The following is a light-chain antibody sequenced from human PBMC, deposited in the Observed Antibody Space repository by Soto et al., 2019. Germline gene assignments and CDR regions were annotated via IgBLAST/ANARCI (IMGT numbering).Light chain of an antibody. CDR3: QRYNNWPLT. V-gene: IGKV3-11*01. J-gene: IGKJ4*01. CDR1: QSVSSY. Sequence: EFVLTQSPATLSLSPGERATLSCRASQSVSSYLAWYQQKPGQAPRLLIYDASNRATGIPARFSGSGSGPDFTLTISSLEPEDFGVYYCQRYNNWPLTFGGGTKVESK. CDR2: DAS.